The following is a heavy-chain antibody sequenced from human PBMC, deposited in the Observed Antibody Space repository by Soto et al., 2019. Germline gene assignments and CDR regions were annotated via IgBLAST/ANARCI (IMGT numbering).Heavy chain of an antibody. CDR1: GYTFTRSG. CDR2: INPDNGNT. Sequence: QVQLVQSGAEVKKPGASVKVSCKSSGYTFTRSGISWVRQAPGQGLEWLGWINPDNGNTNYAQHLQGRVSLTTDTATSTAYMDLMSLRCDDTAVYYCARDQGITSLGVYSMNYYGMDVWGQGTTVTVSS. V-gene: IGHV1-18*01. D-gene: IGHD3-3*01. CDR3: ARDQGITSLGVYSMNYYGMDV. J-gene: IGHJ6*02.